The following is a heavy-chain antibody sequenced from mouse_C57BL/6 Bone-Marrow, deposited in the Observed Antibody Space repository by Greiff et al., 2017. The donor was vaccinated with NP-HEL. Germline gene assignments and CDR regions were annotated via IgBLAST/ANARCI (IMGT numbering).Heavy chain of an antibody. D-gene: IGHD1-1*01. CDR3: ARWDYGSPYAMDY. J-gene: IGHJ4*01. CDR1: GYTFTDYY. CDR2: INPYNGGT. V-gene: IGHV1-19*01. Sequence: VQLQQSGPVLVKPGASVKMSCKASGYTFTDYYMNWVKQSHGKSLEWIGVINPYNGGTSYNQKFKGKATLTVDKSSSTAYMELNSLTSEDSAVYYCARWDYGSPYAMDYWGQGTSVTVSS.